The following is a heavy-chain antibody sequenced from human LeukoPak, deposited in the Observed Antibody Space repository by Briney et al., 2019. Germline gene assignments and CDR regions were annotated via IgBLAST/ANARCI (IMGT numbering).Heavy chain of an antibody. J-gene: IGHJ4*02. CDR2: INSSEGDS. Sequence: ASVKVSCKASGYTFTTFKMHWVRQAPGQGLEWVGIINSSEGDSRNAQKFQGRITMTRDTSTRTVYMELSSLRSEDTAVYYCAKDGGSYSADYWGQGTLVTVSS. CDR1: GYTFTTFK. D-gene: IGHD3-10*01. V-gene: IGHV1-46*01. CDR3: AKDGGSYSADY.